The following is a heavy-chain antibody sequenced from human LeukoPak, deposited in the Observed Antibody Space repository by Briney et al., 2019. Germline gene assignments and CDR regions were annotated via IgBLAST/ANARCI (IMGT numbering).Heavy chain of an antibody. CDR3: ARGLSGGSMDY. Sequence: PVGSLRLSCAASGFTFSSYSMNSVRQAPGKGLEWVSSISSSSSYIYYEDSVKGRFTISRDNAKNSLYLQMNSLRAEDTAVYYCARGLSGGSMDYWGQGTLVTVSS. J-gene: IGHJ4*02. CDR2: ISSSSSYI. CDR1: GFTFSSYS. V-gene: IGHV3-21*01. D-gene: IGHD2-15*01.